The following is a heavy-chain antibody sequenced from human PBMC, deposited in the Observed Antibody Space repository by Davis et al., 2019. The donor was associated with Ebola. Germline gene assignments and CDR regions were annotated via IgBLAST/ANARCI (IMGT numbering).Heavy chain of an antibody. V-gene: IGHV3-23*01. Sequence: GESLKISCVGSGFTLSSYWMYWVRQAPGKGLVWVSAISGSGGSTYYADSVKGRFTISRDNSKNTLYLQMNSLRADDTALYYCAKGGARYFYHYYGMDVWGQGTTVTVSS. D-gene: IGHD2/OR15-2a*01. CDR3: AKGGARYFYHYYGMDV. CDR2: ISGSGGST. CDR1: GFTLSSYW. J-gene: IGHJ6*02.